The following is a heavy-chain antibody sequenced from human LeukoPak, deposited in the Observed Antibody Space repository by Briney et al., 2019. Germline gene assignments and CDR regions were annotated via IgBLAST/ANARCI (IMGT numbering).Heavy chain of an antibody. V-gene: IGHV3-21*06. CDR3: SRGGCSSTSCKPGY. J-gene: IGHJ4*02. D-gene: IGHD2-2*01. CDR1: GFTFSNYN. CDR2: ISSSSTYI. Sequence: GESLKISCAASGFTFSNYNMNWVRQAPGKGLEWVSSISSSSTYIYYADSVKGRFTISRDNAKYSLYLQMNSLRAEDTAVYYCSRGGCSSTSCKPGYWGQGTLVTVSS.